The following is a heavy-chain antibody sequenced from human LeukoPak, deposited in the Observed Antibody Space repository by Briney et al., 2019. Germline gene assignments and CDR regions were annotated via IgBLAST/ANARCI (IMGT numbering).Heavy chain of an antibody. V-gene: IGHV3-23*01. Sequence: GGSLRLSCAVSGFTFSSYAMSWVRQAPGKGLEWVAAISGTGGRTYYADSVKGRFTISRDNSKNTLYLQMNSLRAEDTAVYYCARTGDTSIDFDYWGQGTLVTVSS. CDR2: ISGTGGRT. J-gene: IGHJ4*02. D-gene: IGHD7-27*01. CDR3: ARTGDTSIDFDY. CDR1: GFTFSSYA.